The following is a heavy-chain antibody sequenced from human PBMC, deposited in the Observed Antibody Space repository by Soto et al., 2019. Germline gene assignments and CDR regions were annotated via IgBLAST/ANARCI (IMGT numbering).Heavy chain of an antibody. CDR1: GYTFTGFG. V-gene: IGHV1-18*01. D-gene: IGHD3-22*01. CDR3: ARGRNSSPYFYVMDV. Sequence: QVQLVQSGAEVKKPGASVKVSCKTSGYTFTGFGISWVRQAPGQGLEWMGWISGYNGNTNYAQKLQGRVTLTTDTSTSTAYMDLRSLRSDDTAVYYCARGRNSSPYFYVMDVWGQGTTVTVSS. CDR2: ISGYNGNT. J-gene: IGHJ6*02.